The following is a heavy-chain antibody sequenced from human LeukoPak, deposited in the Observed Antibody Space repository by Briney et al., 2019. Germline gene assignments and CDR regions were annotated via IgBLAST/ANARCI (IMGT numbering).Heavy chain of an antibody. Sequence: GGSLRLSCAASGFTVSSNYMSWVRQAPGKGLEWVSVIYSGGSTYYADSVKCRFTISRGNSKNTLYLQMNSLRAEDTAVYYCASGYSYGEPVDYWGQGTLVTVSS. V-gene: IGHV3-53*01. CDR3: ASGYSYGEPVDY. CDR1: GFTVSSNY. D-gene: IGHD5-18*01. J-gene: IGHJ4*02. CDR2: IYSGGST.